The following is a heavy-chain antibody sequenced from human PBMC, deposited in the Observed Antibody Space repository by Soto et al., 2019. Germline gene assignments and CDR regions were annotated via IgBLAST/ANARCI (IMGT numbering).Heavy chain of an antibody. Sequence: QVQLVESGGGVVQPGRSLRVSCAASGLTFSSHAMHWVRQAPGKGLEWVAVISHDGTNKYYLDSVKGRFTISRDNSENTLYLQMNSLRVEDTAVYYCASDYNWELIGGTFDYWGQGTLVTVSA. CDR2: ISHDGTNK. CDR1: GLTFSSHA. V-gene: IGHV3-30*04. CDR3: ASDYNWELIGGTFDY. D-gene: IGHD1-26*01. J-gene: IGHJ4*02.